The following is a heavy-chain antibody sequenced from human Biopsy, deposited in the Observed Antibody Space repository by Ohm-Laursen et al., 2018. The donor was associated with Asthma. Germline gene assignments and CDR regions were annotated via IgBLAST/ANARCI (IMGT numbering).Heavy chain of an antibody. CDR2: TSNKANSYTT. V-gene: IGHV3-72*01. D-gene: IGHD3-22*01. Sequence: SLRLSCAASGFTFSDHYMDWVRQAPGKGLEWVGRTSNKANSYTTEYAASVKGRFTISRDDSKNSLYLQMNSLKTEDTAVYYCASDLGGYYYDSSGYSSDYWGQGTLVTVSS. CDR3: ASDLGGYYYDSSGYSSDY. CDR1: GFTFSDHY. J-gene: IGHJ4*02.